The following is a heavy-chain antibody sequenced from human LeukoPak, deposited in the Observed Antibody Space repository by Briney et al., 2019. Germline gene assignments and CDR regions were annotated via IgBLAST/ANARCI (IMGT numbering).Heavy chain of an antibody. V-gene: IGHV4-39*01. J-gene: IGHJ5*02. CDR3: ATHQGGSSWLDP. CDR1: GGSISANNFY. Sequence: SETLSLTCTVSGGSISANNFYWDWVRQPPGKGLEWPGNIYFSGTTYYNPSLKSRVTMSIDTSKNQFSLKLSSVTATDTAVYYCATHQGGSSWLDPWGQGTLVTVSS. CDR2: IYFSGTT. D-gene: IGHD3-16*01.